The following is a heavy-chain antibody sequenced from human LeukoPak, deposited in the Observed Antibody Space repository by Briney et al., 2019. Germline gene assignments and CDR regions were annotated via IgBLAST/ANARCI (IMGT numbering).Heavy chain of an antibody. D-gene: IGHD6-19*01. Sequence: GGSLRLSCAVSGFSFDDYGMSWVRQAPGKGLEWVCRINANGASTAYADSVKGRFTISRDNAKNSLYLQMNSLRAEDTALYYCARDGGWYKRGLDHYYNYMDVWGKGTTVTVSS. V-gene: IGHV3-20*04. CDR3: ARDGGWYKRGLDHYYNYMDV. J-gene: IGHJ6*03. CDR2: INANGAST. CDR1: GFSFDDYG.